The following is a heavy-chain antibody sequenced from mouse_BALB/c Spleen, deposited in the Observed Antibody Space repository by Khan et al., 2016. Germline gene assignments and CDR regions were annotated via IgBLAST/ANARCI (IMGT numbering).Heavy chain of an antibody. CDR2: IRYSGST. Sequence: EVQLQESGPGLVKPSQSLSLTCTVTGYSITSDYAWNWIRQFPGNKLEWMGYIRYSGSTTYNPSLKSRISITRETSKNQIFLQLYSVTTEDTATYYCTRSPTATRYFAVWGAGTTVTVSS. V-gene: IGHV3-2*02. CDR1: GYSITSDYA. D-gene: IGHD1-2*01. CDR3: TRSPTATRYFAV. J-gene: IGHJ1*01.